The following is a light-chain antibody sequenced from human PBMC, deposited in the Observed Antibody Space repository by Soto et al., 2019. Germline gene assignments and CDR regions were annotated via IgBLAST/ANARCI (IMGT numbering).Light chain of an antibody. CDR2: EVF. CDR3: CSYTTTSTYV. CDR1: SSDVGGYNY. Sequence: QSVLTQPASVSGSPGQSITISCTGTSSDVGGYNYVSWYQQHPCKVPKLMIYEVFRRPSGISNRFSGSKSGNTASLTISGLQAEDEADYYCCSYTTTSTYVFVGGTQLTVL. V-gene: IGLV2-14*01. J-gene: IGLJ2*01.